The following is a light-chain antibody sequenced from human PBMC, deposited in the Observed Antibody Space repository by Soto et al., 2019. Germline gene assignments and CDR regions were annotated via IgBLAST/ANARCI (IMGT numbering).Light chain of an antibody. CDR3: CSYAGSSTYV. J-gene: IGLJ1*01. CDR2: EGT. Sequence: QSVLTQPASVSGSSGQSITISCTGTSSDFGSYNLVSWYQQNPGTAPKLMIYEGTKRPSGVSNRFSGSKSGNTASLTISGLQSEDEADYYCCSYAGSSTYVFGTGTKVTVL. CDR1: SSDFGSYNL. V-gene: IGLV2-23*01.